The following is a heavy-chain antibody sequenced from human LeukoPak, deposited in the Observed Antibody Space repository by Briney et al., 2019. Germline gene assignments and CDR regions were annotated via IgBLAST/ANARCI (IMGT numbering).Heavy chain of an antibody. V-gene: IGHV4-59*08. CDR1: GGSITNYY. Sequence: SETLSLTCSVSGGSITNYYWSWIRQSPGKGLEWIGFIYNTGRTNYNPSLQSRVTMSIDTSKNQFSLKLSSVIAADTAVYYCARQGELAIDYWGQGTLVTVSS. CDR3: ARQGELAIDY. J-gene: IGHJ4*02. CDR2: IYNTGRT. D-gene: IGHD1-26*01.